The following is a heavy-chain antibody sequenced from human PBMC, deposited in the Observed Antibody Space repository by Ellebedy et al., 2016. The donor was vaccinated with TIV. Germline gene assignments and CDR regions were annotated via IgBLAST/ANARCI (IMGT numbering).Heavy chain of an antibody. CDR3: ARGGSVAAAGTFPDY. CDR2: ISAYNGNT. D-gene: IGHD6-13*01. Sequence: ASVKVSCXASGYTFTNYGIRWVRQAPEQGLEWMGWISAYNGNTDYAQKFQGRIMMTTDTSRKTAYMELASLRSDDTAVYYCARGGSVAAAGTFPDYWGQGTLVTVSS. CDR1: GYTFTNYG. J-gene: IGHJ4*02. V-gene: IGHV1-18*01.